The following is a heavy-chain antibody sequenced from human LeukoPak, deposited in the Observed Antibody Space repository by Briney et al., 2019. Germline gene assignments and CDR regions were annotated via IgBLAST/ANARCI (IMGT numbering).Heavy chain of an antibody. D-gene: IGHD2-2*01. J-gene: IGHJ4*02. CDR3: ARDRGYQLPINFDY. CDR1: GYTFTSYG. Sequence: ASVKVSCKASGYTFTSYGIRWVRQAPGQGLEWMGWISAYNGNTNYAQKLQGRVTMTTDTSTSTAYMELRSLRSDDTAVYYCARDRGYQLPINFDYWGQGTLVTVSS. V-gene: IGHV1-18*01. CDR2: ISAYNGNT.